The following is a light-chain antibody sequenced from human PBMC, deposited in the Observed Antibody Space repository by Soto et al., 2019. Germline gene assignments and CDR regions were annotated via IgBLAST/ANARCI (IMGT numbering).Light chain of an antibody. CDR2: EVT. V-gene: IGLV2-14*01. CDR1: SSDVGGYNH. CDR3: SSHTDSITRI. J-gene: IGLJ1*01. Sequence: QSVLTQPASVSGSPGQSITISCAGTSSDVGGYNHVSWYQHRPGNAPKRIIYEVTKRPSGVSNRFSGSKSGDTASLTISGLQAEDEADYYCSSHTDSITRILGTDNKVTV.